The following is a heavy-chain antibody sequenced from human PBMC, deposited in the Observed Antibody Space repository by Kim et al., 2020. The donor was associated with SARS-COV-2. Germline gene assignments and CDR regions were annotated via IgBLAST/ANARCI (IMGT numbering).Heavy chain of an antibody. CDR1: GYRFTSYW. CDR2: IYPGDSDT. CDR3: ARSDRDFDILTGYLRPPWFDP. J-gene: IGHJ5*02. Sequence: GESLKISCKGSGYRFTSYWIGWVRQMPGKGLEWMGIIYPGDSDTRYSPSFQGQVTISADKSISPAYLQWSSLKASDTAMYYCARSDRDFDILTGYLRPPWFDPWGQGTLVTVSS. V-gene: IGHV5-51*01. D-gene: IGHD3-9*01.